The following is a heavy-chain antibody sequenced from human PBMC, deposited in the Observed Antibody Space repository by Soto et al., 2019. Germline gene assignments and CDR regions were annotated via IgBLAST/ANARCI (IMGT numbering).Heavy chain of an antibody. V-gene: IGHV1-69*01. J-gene: IGHJ5*02. CDR1: GGVFSNYA. D-gene: IGHD3-22*01. CDR3: ARWSHYLSNGYYFDN. CDR2: IVPVFGTP. Sequence: QVQLVQSGAEVKEPGSSVKVSCKASGGVFSNYALTWVRQAPGLGLEWVGGIVPVFGTPNYAPKFQGRVTVTADESARTGYMELSSLTSEDTAMYYCARWSHYLSNGYYFDNWGQGTLVTVSS.